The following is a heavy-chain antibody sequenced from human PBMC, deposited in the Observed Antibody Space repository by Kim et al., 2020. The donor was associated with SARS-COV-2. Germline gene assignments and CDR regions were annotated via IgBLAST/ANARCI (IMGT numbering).Heavy chain of an antibody. D-gene: IGHD6-6*01. Sequence: GSNKYYVEDVRSRFTISRDNSKNTLYLKMNSLRAEDTAVYYCARAIAARVYWGQGTLVTVSS. CDR3: ARAIAARVY. J-gene: IGHJ4*02. CDR2: GSNK. V-gene: IGHV3-30*01.